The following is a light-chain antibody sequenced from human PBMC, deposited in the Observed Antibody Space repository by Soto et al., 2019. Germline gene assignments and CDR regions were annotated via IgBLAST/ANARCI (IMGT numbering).Light chain of an antibody. Sequence: DIQMPQSPSSLSASVGASITITGQASQDIGNYLNWYQQKPGKAPKLLIYDASTLESGVPSRFSGSGSGTEFTLTISSLQPDDFATYYCQHYNSYSEAFGQGTKVDIK. CDR1: QDIGNY. CDR2: DAS. J-gene: IGKJ1*01. CDR3: QHYNSYSEA. V-gene: IGKV1-33*01.